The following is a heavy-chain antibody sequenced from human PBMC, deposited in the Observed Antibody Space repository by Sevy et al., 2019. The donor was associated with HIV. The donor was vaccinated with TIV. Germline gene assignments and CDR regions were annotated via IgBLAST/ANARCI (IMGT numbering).Heavy chain of an antibody. CDR2: ISSSSSYI. V-gene: IGHV3-21*01. CDR1: GFTFSSYS. CDR3: ARGTEPGIAAAGTSYYYGMDV. D-gene: IGHD6-13*01. J-gene: IGHJ6*02. Sequence: GESLKISCAASGFTFSSYSMNWVRQAPGKGLEWVSSISSSSSYIYYADSVKGRFTISRDNAKNSLYLQMNSLRAEDTAVYYCARGTEPGIAAAGTSYYYGMDVWGQGTTVTVSS.